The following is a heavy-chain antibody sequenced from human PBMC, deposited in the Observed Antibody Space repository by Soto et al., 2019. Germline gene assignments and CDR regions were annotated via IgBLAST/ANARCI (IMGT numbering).Heavy chain of an antibody. CDR3: ARGPYFDY. CDR1: SDSISSSGYY. V-gene: IGHV4-30-2*06. Sequence: PXETLSLTCSVSSDSISSSGYYWTWIRQSPGKGLEWIGYMYHGGSTRYNPSLKSRVTISVDRPKNQFSLKLTSVTAADTAVYYCARGPYFDYWGQGALVTVSS. J-gene: IGHJ4*02. CDR2: MYHGGST.